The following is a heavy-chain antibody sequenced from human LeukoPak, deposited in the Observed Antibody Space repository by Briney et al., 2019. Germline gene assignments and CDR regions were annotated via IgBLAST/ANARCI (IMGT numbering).Heavy chain of an antibody. CDR1: GGSISSGDYY. CDR3: ARKSSSSGGLDCYYYYMDV. D-gene: IGHD6-6*01. Sequence: PSETLSLTCTVSGGSISSGDYYWSWIRQPPGKGLEWIGYIYYSGSTYYNPSLKSRVTISVDTSKNQFSLKLSSVTAADTAVYYCARKSSSSGGLDCYYYYMDVWGKGTTVTVSS. J-gene: IGHJ6*03. CDR2: IYYSGST. V-gene: IGHV4-30-4*08.